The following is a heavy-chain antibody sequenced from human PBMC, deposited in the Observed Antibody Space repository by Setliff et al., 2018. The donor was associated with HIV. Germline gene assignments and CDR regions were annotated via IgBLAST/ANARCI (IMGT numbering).Heavy chain of an antibody. CDR2: IWHSGNT. CDR1: GYSINSGYF. Sequence: PSETLSLTCTVSGYSINSGYFWGWIRQPPGKGLEWIGSIWHSGNTYYNPSLRSRVSLSVDTSKNQFSLKLSSVTAADTAVYYCARLLNYYGNWFDPWGQGTLVTVSS. V-gene: IGHV4-38-2*02. CDR3: ARLLNYYGNWFDP. D-gene: IGHD3-10*01. J-gene: IGHJ5*02.